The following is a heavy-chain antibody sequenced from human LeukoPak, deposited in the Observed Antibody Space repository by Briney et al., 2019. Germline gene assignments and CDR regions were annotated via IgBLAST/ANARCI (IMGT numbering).Heavy chain of an antibody. V-gene: IGHV4-38-2*02. J-gene: IGHJ4*02. CDR1: GFSISSAYY. CDR3: ASPGYRGFDY. D-gene: IGHD5-24*01. Sequence: PSETLSLTCTVSGFSISSAYYWGWIRQPPGKGLEWIGSIYHTGRTYYNPSLKSRVTISVDTSKNQFSLELSSVTAADTAVYYCASPGYRGFDYWGQGTLVTVSS. CDR2: IYHTGRT.